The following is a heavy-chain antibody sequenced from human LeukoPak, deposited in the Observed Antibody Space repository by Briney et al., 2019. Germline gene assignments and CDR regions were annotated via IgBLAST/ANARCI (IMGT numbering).Heavy chain of an antibody. CDR2: IYYSGST. D-gene: IGHD6-6*01. J-gene: IGHJ4*02. Sequence: GSLRLSCAASGFTFSSYAMSWVRQPPGKGLEWIGSIYYSGSTYYNPSLKSRVTISVDTSKNQFSLKLSSVTAADTAVYYCARGQYSNSSIWGQGTLVTVSS. CDR1: GFTFSSYA. CDR3: ARGQYSNSSI. V-gene: IGHV4-39*01.